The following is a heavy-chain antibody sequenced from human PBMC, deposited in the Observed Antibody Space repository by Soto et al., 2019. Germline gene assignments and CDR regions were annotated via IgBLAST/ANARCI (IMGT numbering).Heavy chain of an antibody. J-gene: IGHJ4*02. V-gene: IGHV3-74*01. CDR1: GFTFNTHW. D-gene: IGHD1-26*01. CDR3: ARGGAMGVDY. Sequence: QTGGSLRLSCTASGFTFNTHWMHWVRQAPGKGLVWVSRIYFDGITTNYADSVKGRLTVSRDSAKNTVYLHVNTLRDEDTAVYYCARGGAMGVDYWGQGTLVTVSS. CDR2: IYFDGITT.